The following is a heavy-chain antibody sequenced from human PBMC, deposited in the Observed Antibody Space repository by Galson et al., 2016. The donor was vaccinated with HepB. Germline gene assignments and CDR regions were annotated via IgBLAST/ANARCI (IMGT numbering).Heavy chain of an antibody. Sequence: QSGAEVKKPGESLKISCKGSGYSFTTYWIGWVRQMPGKGLEWMGMIYPGDSDTRYSPSFQGQVTISADQSINTAYLQWSNLKASDTAMYYCARTVSIAAAGGANYWGQGTLVTVSS. CDR1: GYSFTTYW. CDR2: IYPGDSDT. J-gene: IGHJ4*02. D-gene: IGHD6-13*01. V-gene: IGHV5-51*01. CDR3: ARTVSIAAAGGANY.